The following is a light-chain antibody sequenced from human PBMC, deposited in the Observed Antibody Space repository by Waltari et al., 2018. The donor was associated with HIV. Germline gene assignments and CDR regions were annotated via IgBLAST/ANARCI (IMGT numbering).Light chain of an antibody. Sequence: DIQLTQSPSFLSASVGDRVTITCRASQGIDSLLAWYQQQPGKAPKLLIYAASTLQSGVSPKFSGSGSGTEFTLTISSLQPEDLATYYCLQLKSFPLSFGGGTKVEIK. CDR3: LQLKSFPLS. CDR1: QGIDSL. J-gene: IGKJ4*01. V-gene: IGKV1-9*01. CDR2: AAS.